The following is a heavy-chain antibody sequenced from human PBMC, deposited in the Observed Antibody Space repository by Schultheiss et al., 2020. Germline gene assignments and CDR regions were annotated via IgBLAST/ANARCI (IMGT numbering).Heavy chain of an antibody. D-gene: IGHD6-19*01. CDR2: IYYSGST. Sequence: SETLSLTCTVSGGSISSGDYYWSWIRQHPGKGLEWIGYIYYSGSTYYNPSLKSRVTISVDTSKNQFSLKLSSVTAADTAVYYCGTQITKAVAGTEDAFDIWGQGTMVTVSS. CDR1: GGSISSGDYY. V-gene: IGHV4-31*03. CDR3: GTQITKAVAGTEDAFDI. J-gene: IGHJ3*02.